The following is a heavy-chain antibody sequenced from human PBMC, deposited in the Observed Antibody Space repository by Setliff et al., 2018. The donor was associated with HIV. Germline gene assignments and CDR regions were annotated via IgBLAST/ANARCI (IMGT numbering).Heavy chain of an antibody. CDR3: AKDSQAYNFWSGSGLGY. J-gene: IGHJ4*02. V-gene: IGHV3-64*02. CDR1: GFTFSNYA. CDR2: INNNGGST. Sequence: GGSLRLSCAASGFTFSNYAMHWVRQAPGKGLEYVSAINNNGGSTYYADSVKGRFTISRDNSKNTLYLQMGSLRTEDMAVYYCAKDSQAYNFWSGSGLGYWGQGTLVTVSS. D-gene: IGHD3-3*01.